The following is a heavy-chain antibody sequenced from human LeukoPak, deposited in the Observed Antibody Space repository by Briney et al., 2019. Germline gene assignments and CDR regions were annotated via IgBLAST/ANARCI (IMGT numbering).Heavy chain of an antibody. CDR1: GGTFSSYA. D-gene: IGHD3-22*01. Sequence: EASVKVSCKASGGTFSSYAISWVRQAPGQGLEWMGRIIPIFGTANYAQKFQGRATITTDESTSTAYMELSSLRSEDTAVYYCASSSYYYDSSGYYNFDYWGQGTLVTVSS. V-gene: IGHV1-69*05. J-gene: IGHJ4*02. CDR3: ASSSYYYDSSGYYNFDY. CDR2: IIPIFGTA.